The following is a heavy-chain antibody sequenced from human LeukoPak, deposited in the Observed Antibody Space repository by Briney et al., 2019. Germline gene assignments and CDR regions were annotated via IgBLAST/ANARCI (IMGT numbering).Heavy chain of an antibody. V-gene: IGHV1-18*01. CDR2: ISAYNGNT. J-gene: IGHJ4*02. CDR1: GYTFTSYG. CDR3: ARALNYDYVWGSYRYTASLDY. D-gene: IGHD3-16*02. Sequence: ASVKVSCKASGYTFTSYGISWVRQAPGQGLEWMGWISAYNGNTNYAQKLQGRVTMTTDTSTSTAYMELRSLRSDDTAVYDCARALNYDYVWGSYRYTASLDYWGQGTLVTVSS.